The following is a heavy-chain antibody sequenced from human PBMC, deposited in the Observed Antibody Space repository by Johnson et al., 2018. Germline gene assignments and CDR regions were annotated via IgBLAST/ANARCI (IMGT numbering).Heavy chain of an antibody. CDR3: GKGYFYVDV. J-gene: IGHJ6*03. CDR2: ISWDGGST. V-gene: IGHV3-43*01. Sequence: VQLVESGGVVVQPGGSLRLSCAASGFTFDDYTMHWVRQAPGKGLEWVSLISWDGGSTYYADSVKGRFTISRDNSKSTLYLQMNNLRAEDTDVYYCGKGYFYVDVWGKGTTVTVSS. CDR1: GFTFDDYT.